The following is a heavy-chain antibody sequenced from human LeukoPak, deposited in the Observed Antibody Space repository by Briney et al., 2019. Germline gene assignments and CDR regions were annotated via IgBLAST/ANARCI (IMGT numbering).Heavy chain of an antibody. CDR2: IWYDGSNK. CDR1: GFTFSSYG. D-gene: IGHD6-13*01. Sequence: PGGSLRLSCAASGFTFSSYGMHWVRQAPGKGLEWVAVIWYDGSNKYYADSVKGRFTISRDNSKNTLYLQMNSLRAEDTAVYYCAKDRGYSSYDAFDIWGQGTMVTVSS. V-gene: IGHV3-33*06. CDR3: AKDRGYSSYDAFDI. J-gene: IGHJ3*02.